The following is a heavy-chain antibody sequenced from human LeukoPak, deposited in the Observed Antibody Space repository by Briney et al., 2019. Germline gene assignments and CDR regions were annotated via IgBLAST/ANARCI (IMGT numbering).Heavy chain of an antibody. CDR1: GGSISSSSYY. CDR2: IYYSGST. Sequence: PSETPSLTCTVSGGSISSSSYYWGWIRQPPGKGLEWIGSIYYSGSTYYNPSLKSRVTISVDTSKNQFSLKLSSVTAADTAVYYCARYCSGGSCFNQIGRGDNYWGQGTLVTVSS. J-gene: IGHJ4*02. D-gene: IGHD2-15*01. V-gene: IGHV4-39*05. CDR3: ARYCSGGSCFNQIGRGDNY.